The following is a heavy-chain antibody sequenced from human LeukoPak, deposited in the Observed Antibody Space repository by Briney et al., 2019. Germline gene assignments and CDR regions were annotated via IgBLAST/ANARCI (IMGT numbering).Heavy chain of an antibody. CDR2: ISYDGSNK. J-gene: IGHJ4*02. D-gene: IGHD1-26*01. CDR1: GFTFSSYA. CDR3: ARTDSGSQSTFDY. Sequence: GESLRLSCAASGFTFSSYAMHWVRQAPGKGLEWVAVISYDGSNKYYADSVKGRFTISRDNSKNTLYLQMNSLRAEDTAVYYCARTDSGSQSTFDYWGQGTLVTVSS. V-gene: IGHV3-30-3*01.